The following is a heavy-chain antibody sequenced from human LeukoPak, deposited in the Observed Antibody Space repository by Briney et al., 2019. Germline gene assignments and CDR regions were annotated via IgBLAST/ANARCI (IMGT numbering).Heavy chain of an antibody. CDR3: ARGAYSYWGSRVAY. Sequence: ASVKLSCKASGYTFTGYYMHWVRQAPGQGLEWMGWISPNSGDTNYAQKFQGRVTMTRDTSISTAYMELSRLTSDDTAVYYCARGAYSYWGSRVAYWGQGTLVIVS. J-gene: IGHJ4*02. V-gene: IGHV1-2*02. CDR2: ISPNSGDT. CDR1: GYTFTGYY. D-gene: IGHD7-27*01.